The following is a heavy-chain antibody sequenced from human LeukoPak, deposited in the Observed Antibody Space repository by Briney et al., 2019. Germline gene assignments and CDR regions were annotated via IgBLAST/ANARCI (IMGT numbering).Heavy chain of an antibody. Sequence: SETLSLTCTVSGGSISSYYWSWIRQPPGKGLEWIGFIQYSGSTNYNPSLKSRVTISVDTSKNQFSLKLSSVTAADTAVYYCARLKYYYDSSGLDYWGQGTLVTVSS. V-gene: IGHV4-59*01. D-gene: IGHD3-22*01. CDR1: GGSISSYY. CDR3: ARLKYYYDSSGLDY. CDR2: IQYSGST. J-gene: IGHJ4*02.